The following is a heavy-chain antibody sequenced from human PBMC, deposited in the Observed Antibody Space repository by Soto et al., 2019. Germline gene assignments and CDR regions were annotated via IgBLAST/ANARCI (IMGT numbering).Heavy chain of an antibody. Sequence: GESLKISCKGSGYSFTSYWIGWVRQMPGKGLEWMGIIYPGDSDTRYSPSFQGQVTISADKSISTAYLQWSSLKASDTAMYYCARISSSSWYYYYGMDVWGQGTTVTVSS. J-gene: IGHJ6*02. V-gene: IGHV5-51*01. CDR3: ARISSSSWYYYYGMDV. D-gene: IGHD6-13*01. CDR2: IYPGDSDT. CDR1: GYSFTSYW.